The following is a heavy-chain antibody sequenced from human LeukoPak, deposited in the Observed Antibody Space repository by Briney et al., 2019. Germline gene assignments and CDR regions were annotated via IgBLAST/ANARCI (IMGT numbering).Heavy chain of an antibody. CDR2: IYYSGST. CDR1: GGSISSGDYY. Sequence: SETLSLTCTVSGGSISSGDYYWSWIRQPPGKGLEGIGYIYYSGSTYYNSSLKSRVTISVDTSKNQFSLKLSSVTAADTAVYYCARYHTVELTVDYWGQGTLVTVSS. CDR3: ARYHTVELTVDY. J-gene: IGHJ4*02. D-gene: IGHD1-7*01. V-gene: IGHV4-30-4*01.